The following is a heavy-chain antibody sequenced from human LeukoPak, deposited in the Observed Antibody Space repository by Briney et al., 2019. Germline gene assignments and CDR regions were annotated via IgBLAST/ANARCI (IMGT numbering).Heavy chain of an antibody. Sequence: GGSLRLSCAASRFTFSSYWMSWVRQAPGKGLEWVALIKQDGSVIHYVDSVKGRFTISRDNAKNSLSLQMNSLRADDTAVYYCAGDEGWTFDIWGQGTKVTVSS. CDR2: IKQDGSVI. CDR1: RFTFSSYW. J-gene: IGHJ3*02. D-gene: IGHD5-24*01. CDR3: AGDEGWTFDI. V-gene: IGHV3-7*01.